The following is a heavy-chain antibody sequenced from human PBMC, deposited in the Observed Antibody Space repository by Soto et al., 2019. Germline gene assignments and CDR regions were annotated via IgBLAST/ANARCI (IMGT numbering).Heavy chain of an antibody. CDR3: ARVGGDGYNYYYGMDV. Sequence: GASVKVSCKASGYTFTSYYMHWVRQAPGQGLEWMGIINPSGGSTSYAQKFQGRVTMTRDTSTSTVYMELSSLRSEDTAVYYCARVGGDGYNYYYGMDVWGQGTTVTVSS. CDR2: INPSGGST. J-gene: IGHJ6*02. CDR1: GYTFTSYY. V-gene: IGHV1-46*01. D-gene: IGHD3-16*01.